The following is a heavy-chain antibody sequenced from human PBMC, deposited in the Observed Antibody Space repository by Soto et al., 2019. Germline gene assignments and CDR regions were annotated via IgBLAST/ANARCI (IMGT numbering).Heavy chain of an antibody. Sequence: LSDTLAPTCADYGGSFSGYYWSWIRHPPREGLEWIGEINHRGSTKHNPSRKSRVTSPVDTSKNQFPLKLSPGTAADTAVYYCARVRPSGNYGGWFDPWGRATLVTVS. CDR2: INHRGST. J-gene: IGHJ5*02. D-gene: IGHD1-7*01. CDR1: GGSFSGYY. CDR3: ARVRPSGNYGGWFDP. V-gene: IGHV4-34*01.